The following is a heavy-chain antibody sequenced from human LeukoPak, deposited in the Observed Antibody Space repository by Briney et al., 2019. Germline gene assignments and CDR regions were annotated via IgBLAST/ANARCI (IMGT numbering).Heavy chain of an antibody. Sequence: GGSLRLSCAASGSTLSSYAMSWVRQAPGKGLEWVSAISGSGGSTYYADSVKGRFTISRDNSKNTLYLQMNSLRAEDTAVYYCANPFSTPRSNYYIDVWGKGTTVTVSS. CDR2: ISGSGGST. D-gene: IGHD2-2*01. CDR1: GSTLSSYA. J-gene: IGHJ6*03. CDR3: ANPFSTPRSNYYIDV. V-gene: IGHV3-23*01.